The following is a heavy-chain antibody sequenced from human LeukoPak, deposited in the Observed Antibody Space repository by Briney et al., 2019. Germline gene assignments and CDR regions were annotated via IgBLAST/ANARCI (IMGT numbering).Heavy chain of an antibody. CDR1: GFRVSDRY. Sequence: GGSLRLSCAAFGFRVSDRYMNWVRQAPGKGPEWVSVIYAHGPTYYADSVRGRFTIYRDNSKNTLYLQMDSLRVEDTAVYYCARRHSSGPGSGHFDLWGRGTLCTVSS. CDR2: IYAHGPT. CDR3: ARRHSSGPGSGHFDL. V-gene: IGHV3-53*01. J-gene: IGHJ2*01. D-gene: IGHD6-19*01.